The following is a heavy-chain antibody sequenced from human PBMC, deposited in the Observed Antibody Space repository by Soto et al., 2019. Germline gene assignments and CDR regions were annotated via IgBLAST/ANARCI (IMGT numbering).Heavy chain of an antibody. J-gene: IGHJ4*02. CDR3: GRDNYYGSGSYFDY. D-gene: IGHD3-10*01. CDR1: GFTFSSYW. Sequence: PGGSLRLSCAASGFTFSSYWMSWVRQAPGKGLEWVANIKQDGSEKYYVDSVKGRFTISRDNAKNSLYLQMNSLRAEDTAVYYCGRDNYYGSGSYFDYWGQGTLVTVSS. CDR2: IKQDGSEK. V-gene: IGHV3-7*01.